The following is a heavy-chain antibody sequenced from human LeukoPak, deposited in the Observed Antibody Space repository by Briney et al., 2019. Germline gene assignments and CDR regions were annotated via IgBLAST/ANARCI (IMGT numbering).Heavy chain of an antibody. D-gene: IGHD4-17*01. CDR3: GRGSYGDPLFDY. CDR1: GYTFTSSC. Sequence: ASVKVSCKASGYTFTSSCISWLRQAPGQGLEWMGWISADNGDTNYAQKLQGRVTMITDTSTSTAYMELRSLRSDDAAVYYWGRGSYGDPLFDYWGQGTLVTVSS. CDR2: ISADNGDT. J-gene: IGHJ4*02. V-gene: IGHV1-18*01.